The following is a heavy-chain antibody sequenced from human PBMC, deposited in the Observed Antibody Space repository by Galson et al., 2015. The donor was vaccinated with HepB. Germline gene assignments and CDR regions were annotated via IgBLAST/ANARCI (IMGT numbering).Heavy chain of an antibody. CDR2: IYPGDSDT. D-gene: IGHD1-1*01. V-gene: IGHV5-51*01. CDR1: GYSFTSYW. Sequence: QSGAEVKKPGESLKISCKGSGYSFTSYWIGWVRQMPGKGLEWMGIIYPGDSDTRYSPSFQGQVTISADKSISTAYLQWSSLKASDTAMYYCARQIHWYNWNDGVGAFDIWGQGTMVTVSS. J-gene: IGHJ3*02. CDR3: ARQIHWYNWNDGVGAFDI.